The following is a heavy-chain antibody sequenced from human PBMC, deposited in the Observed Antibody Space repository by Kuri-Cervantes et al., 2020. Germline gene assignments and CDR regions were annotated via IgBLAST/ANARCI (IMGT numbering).Heavy chain of an antibody. V-gene: IGHV3-23*01. J-gene: IGHJ4*02. CDR1: GFTFSHYG. CDR2: ISGSGGST. CDR3: AKTSVAGTGGRYFDY. D-gene: IGHD6-19*01. Sequence: GESLKISCAASGFTFSHYGMHWVRQAPGKGLEWVSAISGSGGSTYYADSVKGRFTISRDNSKNTLYLQMNSLRAEDTAVYYCAKTSVAGTGGRYFDYWGQGTLVTVSS.